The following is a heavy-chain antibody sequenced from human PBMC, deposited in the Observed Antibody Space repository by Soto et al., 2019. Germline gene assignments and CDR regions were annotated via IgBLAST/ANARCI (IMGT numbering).Heavy chain of an antibody. V-gene: IGHV3-7*01. CDR1: GFTFNSYW. D-gene: IGHD3-3*01. CDR2: IKQDGSEK. Sequence: GGSLRLSCAASGFTFNSYWMSWVRQAPGKGLEWVANIKQDGSEKYYVDSVKGRFTISRDNAKNSLYLQMNSLRAEDTAVYYCARDRVVRFLEWLPYYGMDVWGQGTTVTVSS. CDR3: ARDRVVRFLEWLPYYGMDV. J-gene: IGHJ6*02.